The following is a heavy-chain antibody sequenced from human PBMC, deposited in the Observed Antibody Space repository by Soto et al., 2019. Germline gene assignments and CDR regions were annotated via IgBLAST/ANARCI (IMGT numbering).Heavy chain of an antibody. CDR1: GYPFTTYY. J-gene: IGHJ4*02. CDR3: ARAGYCSGGTCFHGNCDY. V-gene: IGHV1-46*01. D-gene: IGHD2-15*01. CDR2: INPNGGST. Sequence: QVQLVQSGAEVKRPGASVKVSCKASGYPFTTYYMHWVRQAPGQGLEWLGIINPNGGSTTYAQKFQGRVTMTRDTSTSTVYLELSSLRSEDTAVYYCARAGYCSGGTCFHGNCDYWGQGTLVTVSA.